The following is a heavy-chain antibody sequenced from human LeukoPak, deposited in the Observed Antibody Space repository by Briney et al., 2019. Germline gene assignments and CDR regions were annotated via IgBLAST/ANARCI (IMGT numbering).Heavy chain of an antibody. CDR2: ISDSGGRT. J-gene: IGHJ4*02. V-gene: IGHV3-23*01. CDR1: GITLSNYG. Sequence: GGSLRLSCAGSGITLSNYGMSWVRQAPGKGLEWVAGISDSGGRTNYADSVKGRFTISRDNPKNTLYLQMNSLRAEDTAVYFCAKRGVVIRVILVGFHKEAYYFDSWGQGALVTVSS. CDR3: AKRGVVIRVILVGFHKEAYYFDS. D-gene: IGHD3-22*01.